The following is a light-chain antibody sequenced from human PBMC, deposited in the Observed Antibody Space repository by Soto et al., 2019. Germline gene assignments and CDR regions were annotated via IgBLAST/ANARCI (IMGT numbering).Light chain of an antibody. CDR1: QTVLYNSNKKNY. J-gene: IGKJ1*01. CDR2: WAS. V-gene: IGKV4-1*01. Sequence: DIVMTQSPDSLAVSLGERATINCKSNQTVLYNSNKKNYLGWYQQKPGQLPKLLIYWASTRESGVPDRFSGSGSGTDFTLTISTLQAEDVAVYYCLQYIDIPRTFGQGTKVEIK. CDR3: LQYIDIPRT.